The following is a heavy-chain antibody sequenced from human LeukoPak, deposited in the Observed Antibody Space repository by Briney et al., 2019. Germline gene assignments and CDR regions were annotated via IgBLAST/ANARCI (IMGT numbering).Heavy chain of an antibody. CDR2: IYHSGST. CDR3: ARDTYYYDSSGYHPLWYFDL. D-gene: IGHD3-22*01. CDR1: GYSISSGYY. J-gene: IGHJ2*01. V-gene: IGHV4-38-2*02. Sequence: SETLSLTCAVSGYSISSGYYWGWIRQPPGKGLEWIGSIYHSGSTYYNPSLKSRVTISVDTSKNQFSLKLSSVTAADTAVYYCARDTYYYDSSGYHPLWYFDLWGRGTLVTVSS.